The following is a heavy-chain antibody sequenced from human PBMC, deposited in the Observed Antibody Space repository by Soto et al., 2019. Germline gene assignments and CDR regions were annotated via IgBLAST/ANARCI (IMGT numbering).Heavy chain of an antibody. D-gene: IGHD2-2*03. CDR1: GGSISSSY. J-gene: IGHJ4*02. V-gene: IGHV4-59*08. Sequence: SETLSLTCTVSGGSISSSYWSWIRQPPGKGLEWIGYIYYSGSTNYNPSLKSRVTISVDTSKNQFSLKLSSVTAADTAVYYCARSLGIVVVPAAIMGSGYFDYWGQGTLVTVSS. CDR3: ARSLGIVVVPAAIMGSGYFDY. CDR2: IYYSGST.